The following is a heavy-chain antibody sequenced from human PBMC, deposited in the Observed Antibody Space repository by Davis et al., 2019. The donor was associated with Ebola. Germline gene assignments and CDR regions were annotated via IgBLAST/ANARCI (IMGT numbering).Heavy chain of an antibody. J-gene: IGHJ6*02. Sequence: PSETLSLTCTVSGGPISRSTYYWAWLRQSPGQGLEWLGSLFYSGGTYVNPPDNTYYNPTLNSRVEISLDTSKNQFFLRLTSVTAADTAVYYCARHEGEEHGYKSYQVDYYPMDLWGQGTRVTVSS. V-gene: IGHV4-39*01. CDR2: LFYSGGTYVNPPDNT. CDR1: GGPISRSTYY. CDR3: ARHEGEEHGYKSYQVDYYPMDL. D-gene: IGHD5-24*01.